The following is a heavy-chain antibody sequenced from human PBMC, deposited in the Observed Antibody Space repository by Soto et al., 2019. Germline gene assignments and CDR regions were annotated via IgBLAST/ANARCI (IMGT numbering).Heavy chain of an antibody. CDR2: IKSKTDGGTT. CDR1: GFTFSNAW. CDR3: TTAFWSGYYTRYYYYYGMDV. D-gene: IGHD3-3*01. V-gene: IGHV3-15*07. Sequence: GGSLRLSCAASGFTFSNAWMNWVRQAPGKGLEWVGRIKSKTDGGTTDYAAPVKGRFTISRDDSKNTLYLQMNSLKTEDTAVYYCTTAFWSGYYTRYYYYYGMDVWGQGTTVTVSS. J-gene: IGHJ6*02.